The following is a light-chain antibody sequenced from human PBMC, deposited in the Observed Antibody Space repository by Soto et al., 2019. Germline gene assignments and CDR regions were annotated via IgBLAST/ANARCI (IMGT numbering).Light chain of an antibody. V-gene: IGLV4-69*01. J-gene: IGLJ2*01. CDR1: SGHSSYA. CDR2: LNNDGSH. CDR3: QTWGTGIQV. Sequence: QPMLTQSPSASASLGASVKLTCTLSSGHSSYAIAWHQQQPEKGPRYLMKLNNDGSHSKGDGIPDRFSGSSSGTERYLTISSLQSEDEADYYCQTWGTGIQVFGGGTKLTVL.